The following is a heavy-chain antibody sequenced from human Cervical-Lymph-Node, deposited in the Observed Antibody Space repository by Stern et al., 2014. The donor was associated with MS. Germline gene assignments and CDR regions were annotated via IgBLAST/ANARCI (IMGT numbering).Heavy chain of an antibody. D-gene: IGHD1-14*01. V-gene: IGHV3-11*01. CDR1: EFIFSDYY. CDR3: ARGVWVTAYHFDY. Sequence: VQLVESGGGLVKPGGSLRLSCAASEFIFSDYYMNWIRQVPGKGLEWLSYISSSGSTIYYADSVKGRFTISRDNAKNSLYLQMNILRAEDTAVYYCARGVWVTAYHFDYWGQGTLVTVSS. CDR2: ISSSGSTI. J-gene: IGHJ4*02.